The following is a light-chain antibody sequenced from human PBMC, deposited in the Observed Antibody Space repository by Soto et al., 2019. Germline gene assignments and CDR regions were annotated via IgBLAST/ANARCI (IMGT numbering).Light chain of an antibody. CDR2: GAS. V-gene: IGKV3-20*01. Sequence: EIVLTQSPATLSLSPGERGTLSCRASQSVSSTYLAWYQHKPGQAPRLLIYGASSRATGIPDRFSGSGSGTDFTLIISRLEPEDFAVYYCQQYGNSFVGFGQGTKVDNK. CDR3: QQYGNSFVG. J-gene: IGKJ1*01. CDR1: QSVSSTY.